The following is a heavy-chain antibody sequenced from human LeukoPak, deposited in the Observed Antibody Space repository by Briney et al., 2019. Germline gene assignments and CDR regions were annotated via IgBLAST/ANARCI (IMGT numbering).Heavy chain of an antibody. CDR2: ISASGGST. Sequence: NPGGSLRLSCAASGFTFNNYAMSWVRQAPGQGLEWVSGISASGGSTYYADSVQGRFTISRGNSNNTLYLQMSSLRAEDTALYSCAKGSYSSGWYGSNFDSWGQGTLVTVSS. CDR1: GFTFNNYA. V-gene: IGHV3-23*01. J-gene: IGHJ4*02. D-gene: IGHD6-19*01. CDR3: AKGSYSSGWYGSNFDS.